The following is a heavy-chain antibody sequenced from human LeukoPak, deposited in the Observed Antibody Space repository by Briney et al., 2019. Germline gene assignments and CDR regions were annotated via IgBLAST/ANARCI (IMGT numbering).Heavy chain of an antibody. V-gene: IGHV1-2*06. J-gene: IGHJ4*02. CDR3: ARDQGYSSGWYGELSDY. CDR2: INPNSGGT. D-gene: IGHD6-19*01. Sequence: ASVKVSCKASGYTFTGYYMHWVRQAPGQGLEWMGRINPNSGGTNYAQKFQGRVTMTRDTSISTAYMELSRLRSDDTAVYYCARDQGYSSGWYGELSDYWGQGTLVTVSS. CDR1: GYTFTGYY.